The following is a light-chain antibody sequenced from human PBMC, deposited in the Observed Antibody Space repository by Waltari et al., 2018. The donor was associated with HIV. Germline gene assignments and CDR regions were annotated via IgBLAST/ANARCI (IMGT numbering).Light chain of an antibody. CDR2: DAT. CDR3: QQYHHLPWA. J-gene: IGKJ1*01. Sequence: DIQMTQSPSSLSATVEDRATISCQASQDISNHLNWYQQKPGKAPNLLIYDATNLETGAPFRFSGSGSGTDFTFTISSLQPADIATYYCQQYHHLPWAFGQGTKVEF. CDR1: QDISNH. V-gene: IGKV1-33*01.